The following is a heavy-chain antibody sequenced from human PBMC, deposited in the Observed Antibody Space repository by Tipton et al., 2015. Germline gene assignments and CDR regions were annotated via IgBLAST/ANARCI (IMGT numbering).Heavy chain of an antibody. J-gene: IGHJ5*02. D-gene: IGHD6-6*01. CDR2: IFPSDSDT. CDR1: GYTFTTHW. V-gene: IGHV5-51*01. Sequence: QLVQSGAEMKKPGESLKISCRASGYTFTTHWIGWVRLMPGKGLEWMGIIFPSDSDTRYSPSFQGQVTISADKSISTVYLQWNSLKASDSGMYYCARHGSIGARQNWFDPWGQGTLVTVSS. CDR3: ARHGSIGARQNWFDP.